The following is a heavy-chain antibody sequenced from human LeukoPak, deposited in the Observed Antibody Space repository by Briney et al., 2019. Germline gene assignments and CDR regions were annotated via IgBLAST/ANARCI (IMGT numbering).Heavy chain of an antibody. CDR2: IYYSGST. CDR1: GGSITRSSYY. D-gene: IGHD6-19*01. V-gene: IGHV4-39*07. CDR3: ARYDQWLTYYFDY. Sequence: PSETLSLTCAVSGGSITRSSYYWGWIRQPPGKGLEWIGSIYYSGSTYYNPSLKSRVTISIDTSKNQFSLKLSSVTAADTAVYYCARYDQWLTYYFDYWGQGTLVTVSS. J-gene: IGHJ4*02.